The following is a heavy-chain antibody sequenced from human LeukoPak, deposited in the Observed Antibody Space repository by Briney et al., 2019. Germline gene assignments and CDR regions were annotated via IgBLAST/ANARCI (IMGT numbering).Heavy chain of an antibody. CDR1: GFTFSSFA. D-gene: IGHD5-12*01. CDR2: ISYDGSNK. J-gene: IGHJ4*02. CDR3: ARDYVDIVATITSPTY. V-gene: IGHV3-30-3*01. Sequence: GGSLRLSCAASGFTFSSFAMHWVRRAPGKGLEWVAVISYDGSNKYYADSVKGRFTISRDNSKNTLYLQMNSLRAEDTAVYYCARDYVDIVATITSPTYWGQGTLVTVSS.